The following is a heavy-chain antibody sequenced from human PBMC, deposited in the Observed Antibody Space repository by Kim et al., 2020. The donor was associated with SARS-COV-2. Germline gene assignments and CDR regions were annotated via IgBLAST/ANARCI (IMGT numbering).Heavy chain of an antibody. Sequence: PSLKRRVTISVDTSKNQFSLKLNSVTAADTAVYYCARMGSSGWFESAFDIWGQGTMVTVSS. D-gene: IGHD6-19*01. V-gene: IGHV4-59*01. CDR3: ARMGSSGWFESAFDI. J-gene: IGHJ3*02.